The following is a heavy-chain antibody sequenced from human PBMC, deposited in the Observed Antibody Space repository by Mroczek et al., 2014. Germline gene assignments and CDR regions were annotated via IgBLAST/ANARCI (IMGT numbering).Heavy chain of an antibody. J-gene: IGHJ5*02. CDR3: ARRDPHLYYDFWSGYQNWFDP. CDR2: INHSGST. Sequence: QVQLQESGAGLLKPSETLSLTCAVYGGSFSGYYWSWIRQPPGKGLEWIGEINHSGSTNYNPSLKSRVTISVDTSKNQFSLKLSSVTAADTAVYYCARRDPHLYYDFWSGYQNWFDPWGQGTLVTVSS. V-gene: IGHV4-34*01. CDR1: GGSFSGYY. D-gene: IGHD3-3*01.